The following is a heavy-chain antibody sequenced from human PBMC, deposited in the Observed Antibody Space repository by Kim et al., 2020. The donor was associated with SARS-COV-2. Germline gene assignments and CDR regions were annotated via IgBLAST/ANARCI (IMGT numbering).Heavy chain of an antibody. CDR1: GFTFSSYS. CDR3: ARIGGTPWPHVPFDY. CDR2: ISSSSSYI. D-gene: IGHD1-1*01. Sequence: GGSLRLSCAASGFTFSSYSMNWVRQAPGKGLEWVSSISSSSSYIYYADSVKGRFTISRDNAKNSLYLQMNSLRAEDTAVYYCARIGGTPWPHVPFDYWGQGTLVTVSS. V-gene: IGHV3-21*01. J-gene: IGHJ4*02.